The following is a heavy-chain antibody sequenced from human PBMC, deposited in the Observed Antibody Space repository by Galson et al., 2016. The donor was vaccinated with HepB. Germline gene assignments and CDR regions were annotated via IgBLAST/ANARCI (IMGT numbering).Heavy chain of an antibody. CDR3: AREGHYSAWFVIDY. V-gene: IGHV3-23*01. J-gene: IGHJ4*02. D-gene: IGHD6-19*01. CDR1: RFNFNSYV. Sequence: SLRLSCAASRFNFNSYVMSWVRQAPGRGLEWVSGISGSGLFTYYADSVKGRFTISRDNSKNTLNLQLNSLRAEDTAVYYCAREGHYSAWFVIDYWGQGTLVTVSS. CDR2: ISGSGLFT.